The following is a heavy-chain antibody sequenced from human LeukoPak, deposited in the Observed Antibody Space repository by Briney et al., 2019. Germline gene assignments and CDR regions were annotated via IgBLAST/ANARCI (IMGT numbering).Heavy chain of an antibody. CDR1: GFTFSSYA. D-gene: IGHD4-17*01. J-gene: IGHJ4*02. V-gene: IGHV3-23*01. CDR2: ISGSGGST. Sequence: GGSLRLSCAASGFTFSSYAMSWVRQAPGKGLEWVSAISGSGGSTYYADSVKGRFTISRDNSKNTLYLQMNSLRAEDTAVYYCPKDDDYGDYASDYWGQETLVTVSS. CDR3: PKDDDYGDYASDY.